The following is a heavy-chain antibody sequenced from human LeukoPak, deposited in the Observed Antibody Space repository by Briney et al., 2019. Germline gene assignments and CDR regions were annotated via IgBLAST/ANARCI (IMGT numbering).Heavy chain of an antibody. CDR1: GFTYSSHA. CDR3: AKVGDDFWSGYYSFFDS. Sequence: GGSVRLSCAASGFTYSSHAMTWVRQAAGKGLEWVSGISGRGDNTHYAVSVKGRFTISRDNSKNTLYLHMTGLRAEDTAVYYCAKVGDDFWSGYYSFFDSWGQGTLVTVSS. J-gene: IGHJ4*02. V-gene: IGHV3-23*01. CDR2: ISGRGDNT. D-gene: IGHD3-3*01.